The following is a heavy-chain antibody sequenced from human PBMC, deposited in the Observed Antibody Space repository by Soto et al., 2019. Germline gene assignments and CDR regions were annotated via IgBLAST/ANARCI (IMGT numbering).Heavy chain of an antibody. Sequence: QVQLVQSGAEVKKPGASVKVSCEASGYTFTGYYIHWVRQAPGQGLGWMGWINPNSGDTNYAQKFQGRVTMTRDTSIRTAYMELSRLRSDDTAVYYCARPYYDSGASVFWDFWGQGTLVTVSS. CDR3: ARPYYDSGASVFWDF. V-gene: IGHV1-2*02. CDR1: GYTFTGYY. CDR2: INPNSGDT. J-gene: IGHJ4*02. D-gene: IGHD3-22*01.